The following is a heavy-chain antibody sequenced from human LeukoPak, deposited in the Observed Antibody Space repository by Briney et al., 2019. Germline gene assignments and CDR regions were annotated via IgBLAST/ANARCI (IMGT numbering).Heavy chain of an antibody. CDR3: ARSYQLLFN. D-gene: IGHD2-2*01. V-gene: IGHV4-34*01. Sequence: SETLSLTCAVYGGSFSGYYWSWIRQPPGKGLEWIGEVNHSGSTNYNPSLKSRVTISVDTSKNQFSLKLSSVTAAGTAVYYCARSYQLLFNWGQGTLVTVSS. CDR2: VNHSGST. J-gene: IGHJ4*02. CDR1: GGSFSGYY.